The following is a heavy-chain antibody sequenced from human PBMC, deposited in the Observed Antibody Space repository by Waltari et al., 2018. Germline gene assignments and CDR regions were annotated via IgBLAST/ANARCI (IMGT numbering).Heavy chain of an antibody. D-gene: IGHD5-12*01. V-gene: IGHV4-39*01. J-gene: IGHJ3*01. CDR2: ISYAGTT. CDR3: ATYIGASVGTAAFDV. CDR1: GGSIATPNLY. Sequence: QLPLQESGPGPVKPSETLSLTCSVSGGSIATPNLYWSWIRQPPGQGLEWIGSISYAGTTYTNPSLRSRLTMSRDTSKNQLSLTLGSTTAADTAVYYCATYIGASVGTAAFDVWGQGTMVTVSS.